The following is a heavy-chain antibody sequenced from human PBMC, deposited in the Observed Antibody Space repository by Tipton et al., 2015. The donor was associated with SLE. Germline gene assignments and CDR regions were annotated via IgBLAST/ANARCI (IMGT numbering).Heavy chain of an antibody. CDR1: GGSVSSGTYY. V-gene: IGHV4-61*02. CDR2: IYTSGST. D-gene: IGHD4-23*01. J-gene: IGHJ3*02. CDR3: ARAAVVTEGDAFDI. Sequence: TLSLTCTVSGGSVSSGTYYWSWIRQPAGKGLEWIGRIYTSGSTNYNPSLKSRVTISVDTSKNQISLKLSSVTAADTAVYYCARAAVVTEGDAFDIWGQGTMVTVSS.